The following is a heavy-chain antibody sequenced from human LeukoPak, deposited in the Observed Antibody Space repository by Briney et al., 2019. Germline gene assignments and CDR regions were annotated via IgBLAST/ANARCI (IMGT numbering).Heavy chain of an antibody. CDR3: ARDARGAAAADDPFDI. Sequence: ASVKVSCKTSGYIFTNYAIHWVRQAPGQNLEWMGWINTGNGNTKYSQKFQDRVIITRDTSASIAYMELSSLTSEDTAVYYCARDARGAAAADDPFDIWGQGTMATVSS. J-gene: IGHJ3*02. CDR1: GYIFTNYA. D-gene: IGHD6-13*01. V-gene: IGHV1-3*04. CDR2: INTGNGNT.